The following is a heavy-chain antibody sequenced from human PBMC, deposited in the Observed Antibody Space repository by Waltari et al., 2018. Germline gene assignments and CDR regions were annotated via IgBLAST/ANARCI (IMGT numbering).Heavy chain of an antibody. CDR2: ISYSGST. CDR1: GGSISSYY. V-gene: IGHV4-59*01. CDR3: ASRSGFTFDY. J-gene: IGHJ4*02. Sequence: QVQLQESGPGLVKPSETLSLTCTVSGGSISSYYWSWIRQPPGKGLEWIGYISYSGSTNYNPSHKSRVTISVDTSKNQFSLKLSSVTAADTAVYYCASRSGFTFDYWGQGTLVTVSS. D-gene: IGHD3-10*01.